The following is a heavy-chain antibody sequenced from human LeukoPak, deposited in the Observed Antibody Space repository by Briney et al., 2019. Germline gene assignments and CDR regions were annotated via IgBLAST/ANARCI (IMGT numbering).Heavy chain of an antibody. V-gene: IGHV4-59*01. CDR1: GGSISSYY. CDR3: ARDRRAGQSGYWFDP. CDR2: IYYSGST. J-gene: IGHJ5*02. Sequence: SETLSLTCTVSGGSISSYYWSWIRQPPGKGLEWLGYIYYSGSTYYNPSLESRVTISVDTSKNQFSLKLTSVTAADTAVYYCARDRRAGQSGYWFDPWGQGTLVVVSS. D-gene: IGHD3-22*01.